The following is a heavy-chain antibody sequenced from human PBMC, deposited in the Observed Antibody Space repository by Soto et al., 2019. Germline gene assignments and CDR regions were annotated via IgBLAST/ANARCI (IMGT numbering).Heavy chain of an antibody. CDR3: EGDRVSAVPDAMVGRIDAFYI. D-gene: IGHD2-2*01. CDR2: IIPILGIA. V-gene: IGHV1-69*08. CDR1: GGTFSSYT. J-gene: IGHJ3*02. Sequence: QVQLVQSGAEVKKPGSSVKVSCKASGGTFSSYTISWVRQAPGQGLEWMGRIIPILGIANYAQKFQARVTITADKSTGTGNMELCGPGSEDAAVYYCEGDRVSAVPDAMVGRIDAFYIWGQGTMVTVSS.